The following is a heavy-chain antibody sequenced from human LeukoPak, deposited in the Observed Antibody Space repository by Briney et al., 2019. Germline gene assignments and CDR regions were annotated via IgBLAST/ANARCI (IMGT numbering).Heavy chain of an antibody. CDR1: GYTFTGYY. CDR2: INPNSGGT. Sequence: GASVKVSCKASGYTFTGYYMHWVRQAPGQGLEWMGCINPNSGGTNYAQKFQGRVTMTRDTSISTAYMELSRLRSDDTAVYYCASGLTSHQPSYYYYYYMDVWGKGTTVTVSS. J-gene: IGHJ6*03. CDR3: ASGLTSHQPSYYYYYYMDV. D-gene: IGHD2-2*01. V-gene: IGHV1-2*02.